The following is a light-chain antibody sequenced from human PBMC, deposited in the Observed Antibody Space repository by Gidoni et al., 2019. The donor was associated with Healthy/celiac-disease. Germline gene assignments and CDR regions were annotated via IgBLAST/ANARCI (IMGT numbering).Light chain of an antibody. CDR1: QRVLYSSNNKNY. CDR3: QQYYSTPPA. CDR2: GAS. J-gene: IGKJ5*01. Sequence: DIVMTQSPDSLAVSLGERATINCKSSQRVLYSSNNKNYLAWYQQKPGQPPKLLIYGASTRESGVPDRFSGSGSGTDFTLTISSLQAEDVAVYYCQQYYSTPPAFGQGTRLEIK. V-gene: IGKV4-1*01.